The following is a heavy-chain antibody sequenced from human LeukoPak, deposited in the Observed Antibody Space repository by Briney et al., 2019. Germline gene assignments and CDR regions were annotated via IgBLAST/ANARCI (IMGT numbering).Heavy chain of an antibody. Sequence: ASVKVSCKASGYTFTNYHMHWVRQAPGQGLEWMGWIIPNGGGANYAQKFRGRVTMTMDTSINTAYMELSSLRSDDTAVYYCARGGKSELGTCDFWGQGTLVTVSA. J-gene: IGHJ4*02. V-gene: IGHV1-2*02. CDR2: IIPNGGGA. CDR3: ARGGKSELGTCDF. CDR1: GYTFTNYH. D-gene: IGHD7-27*01.